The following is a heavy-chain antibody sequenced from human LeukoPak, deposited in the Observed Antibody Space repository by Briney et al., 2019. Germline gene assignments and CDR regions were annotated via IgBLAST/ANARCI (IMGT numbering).Heavy chain of an antibody. J-gene: IGHJ4*02. CDR1: GFTFSSYA. CDR2: ISYDGSNE. Sequence: GGSLRLSCAASGFTFSSYAMHWVRQAPGKGLEWVAVISYDGSNEYYADSVKGRFTISRDNSKNTLYLQMNSLRAEDTAVYYCASSSPYYGSGNHFDYWGQGTLVTVSS. V-gene: IGHV3-30*04. CDR3: ASSSPYYGSGNHFDY. D-gene: IGHD3-10*01.